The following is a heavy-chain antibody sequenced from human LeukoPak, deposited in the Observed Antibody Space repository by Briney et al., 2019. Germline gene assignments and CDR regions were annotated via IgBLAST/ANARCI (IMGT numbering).Heavy chain of an antibody. CDR2: IYYSGST. CDR1: GGSISSYY. D-gene: IGHD1-26*01. CDR3: ARGSYSVDY. J-gene: IGHJ4*02. Sequence: SEPLSLTCPVSGGSISSYYWSWIRPPPGKGLEWIGYIYYSGSTNYNPSLKSRVTISVDRSKNQFSLKLSSVTAADTAVYYCARGSYSVDYWGQGTLVTVSS. V-gene: IGHV4-59*01.